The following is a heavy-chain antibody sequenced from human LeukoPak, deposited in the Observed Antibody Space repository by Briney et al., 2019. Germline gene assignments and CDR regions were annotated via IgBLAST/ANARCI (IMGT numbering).Heavy chain of an antibody. D-gene: IGHD3-22*01. CDR3: ARGVVVIRTDYFDY. J-gene: IGHJ4*02. CDR1: GGSFSGYY. CDR2: INHSGST. V-gene: IGHV4-34*01. Sequence: SETLSLTCAVYGGSFSGYYWRWIRQPPGKGLEWIGEINHSGSTNYNPSLKSRVTISVDTSKNQFSLKLSSVTAADTAVYYCARGVVVIRTDYFDYWGQGTLVTVSS.